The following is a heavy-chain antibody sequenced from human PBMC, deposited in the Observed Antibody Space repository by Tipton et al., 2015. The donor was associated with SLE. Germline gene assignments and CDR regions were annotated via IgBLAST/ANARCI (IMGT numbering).Heavy chain of an antibody. Sequence: TLSLTCTVSGGSISSSSYYWGWIRQPPGKGLEWIGSIYYSGSTYYNPSLKSRVTISVDTSKNQFSLKLSSVTAADTAVYYFARGTYSSGSFDYWGQGTLVTVSS. V-gene: IGHV4-39*01. CDR3: ARGTYSSGSFDY. J-gene: IGHJ4*02. CDR1: GGSISSSSYY. D-gene: IGHD6-19*01. CDR2: IYYSGST.